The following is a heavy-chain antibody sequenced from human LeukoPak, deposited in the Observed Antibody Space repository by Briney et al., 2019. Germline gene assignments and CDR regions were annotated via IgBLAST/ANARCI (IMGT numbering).Heavy chain of an antibody. J-gene: IGHJ4*02. CDR1: GGSISSSNW. CDR3: AAAMATTRGFDY. Sequence: PSETLSLTCAVSGGSISSSNWWSWVRQPPGKGLEWIGEIYHSGSTYYNPSLKSRVTISVDTSKNQFSLKLSSVTAADTAVYYCAAAMATTRGFDYWGQGTLVTVSS. CDR2: IYHSGST. D-gene: IGHD5-24*01. V-gene: IGHV4-4*02.